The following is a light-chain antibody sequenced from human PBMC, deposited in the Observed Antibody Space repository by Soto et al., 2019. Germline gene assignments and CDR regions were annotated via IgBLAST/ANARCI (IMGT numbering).Light chain of an antibody. CDR1: QSISSW. CDR3: PNSNSAPQT. J-gene: IGKJ1*01. CDR2: KAS. V-gene: IGKV1-5*03. Sequence: DIQITYSPSSLSASVGDRHTMTCRASQSISSWLAWYQQKPGKAPKLLIYKASSLESGVPSRFSGSGSGTEFTLTISSLQPEDVATYYCPNSNSAPQTFGQGTKVDNK.